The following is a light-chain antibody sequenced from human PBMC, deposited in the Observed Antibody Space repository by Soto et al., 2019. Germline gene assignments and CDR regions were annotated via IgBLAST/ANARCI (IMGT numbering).Light chain of an antibody. CDR2: DAS. J-gene: IGKJ4*01. CDR1: QTISSW. Sequence: DIQMTQSPSTLSGSVGDRFTMTCRASQTISSWLAWYQQKPGKAPKLLIYDASNLETGVPSRFSGSGSGTDFTFTISSLQPEDIATYYCQQYDNVLSLTFGGGTKVDTK. CDR3: QQYDNVLSLT. V-gene: IGKV1-33*01.